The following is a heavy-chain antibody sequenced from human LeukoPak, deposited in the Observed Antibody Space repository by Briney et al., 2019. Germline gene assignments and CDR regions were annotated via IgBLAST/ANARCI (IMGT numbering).Heavy chain of an antibody. V-gene: IGHV4-59*12. CDR3: ARDHRPYDFWSGYYSY. CDR1: GGSISSYY. D-gene: IGHD3-3*01. CDR2: IYYSGST. Sequence: SETLSLTCTVSGGSISSYYWSWIRQPPGKGLEWIGYIYYSGSTNYNPSLKSRVTISVDTSKNQFSLKLSSVTAADTAVYYCARDHRPYDFWSGYYSYWGQGTLVTVSS. J-gene: IGHJ4*02.